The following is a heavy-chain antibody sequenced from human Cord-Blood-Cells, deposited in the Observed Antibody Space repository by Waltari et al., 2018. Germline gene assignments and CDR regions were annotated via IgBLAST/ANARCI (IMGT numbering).Heavy chain of an antibody. CDR3: ARASPYYYDSSGYYLDY. D-gene: IGHD3-22*01. V-gene: IGHV4-59*01. CDR2: IYYSGGT. Sequence: QVQLQESGPGLVKPSETLSLTCTVPGGSISSYYWSWIRQPPGKGLEWIGYIYYSGGTNYNPSLKSRVTISVDTSKNQFSLKLSSVTAADTAVYYCARASPYYYDSSGYYLDYWGQGTLVTVSS. CDR1: GGSISSYY. J-gene: IGHJ4*02.